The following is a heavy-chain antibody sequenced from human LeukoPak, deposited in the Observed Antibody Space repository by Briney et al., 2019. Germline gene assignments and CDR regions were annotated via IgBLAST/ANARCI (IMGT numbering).Heavy chain of an antibody. CDR1: GTSISSSTYYY. V-gene: IGHV4-31*03. Sequence: SETLSLTCTVSGTSISSSTYYYWSWIRQHPGEAPEWMGYIYYLDATYYNPSLKSRVSISVAASENQFSLKLTSVTAADTAVYYCARLSYYDSGSLTYSFDYWGQGTLVTVSP. J-gene: IGHJ4*02. CDR3: ARLSYYDSGSLTYSFDY. CDR2: IYYLDAT. D-gene: IGHD3-10*01.